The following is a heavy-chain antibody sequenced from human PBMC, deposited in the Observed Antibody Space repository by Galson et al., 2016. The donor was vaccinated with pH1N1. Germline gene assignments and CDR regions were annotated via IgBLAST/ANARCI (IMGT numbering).Heavy chain of an antibody. CDR2: ISYVESNK. D-gene: IGHD4-17*01. J-gene: IGHJ2*01. CDR3: ARDHVYGDYFERFFDL. CDR1: GFTFSHYA. Sequence: SLRLSCAASGFTFSHYAMHWVRQAPGKGLEWVAVISYVESNKDYADSVKGRFTVSRDNSKNTLYLQMNSLRAEDTALYYCARDHVYGDYFERFFDLWGRVTLVTVSS. V-gene: IGHV3-30-3*01.